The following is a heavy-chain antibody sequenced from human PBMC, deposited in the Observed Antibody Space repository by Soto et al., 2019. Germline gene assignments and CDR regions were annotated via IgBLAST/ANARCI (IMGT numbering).Heavy chain of an antibody. CDR2: IKSQGDGGTR. J-gene: IGHJ6*02. Sequence: PGGSRRLSCAASGFSFRNAWMSWVRQAPGKGLEWVGHIKSQGDGGTRDYAAPVKGRFTISRDDSKNTLFLQMNSLKNEDTAVYFCTTDLQAHCDGTTCYAGNYYYDDMDVWGQGTTVTVSS. CDR1: GFSFRNAW. CDR3: TTDLQAHCDGTTCYAGNYYYDDMDV. D-gene: IGHD2-2*01. V-gene: IGHV3-15*01.